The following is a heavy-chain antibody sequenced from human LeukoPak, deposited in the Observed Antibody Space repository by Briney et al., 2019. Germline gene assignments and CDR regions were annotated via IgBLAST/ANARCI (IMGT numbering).Heavy chain of an antibody. CDR3: ARAHSGWYGPERDAFDI. CDR1: GGSISSYF. V-gene: IGHV4-59*08. Sequence: SETLSLTCTVSGGSISSYFWSWIRQPPGKGLEWIGYIYYSGSTNYNPSLKSRVTISVDTSKNQFSLKLSSVTAADTAVYYCARAHSGWYGPERDAFDIWGQGTMVTVSS. CDR2: IYYSGST. D-gene: IGHD6-19*01. J-gene: IGHJ3*02.